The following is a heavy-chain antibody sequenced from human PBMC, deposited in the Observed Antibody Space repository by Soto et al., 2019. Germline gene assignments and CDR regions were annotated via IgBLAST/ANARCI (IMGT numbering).Heavy chain of an antibody. J-gene: IGHJ3*02. CDR3: ARDESQPDPAAFDI. CDR2: ISSSSSYI. V-gene: IGHV3-21*01. Sequence: PGGSLRLCCAASGFTFSSYSMNWVRQAPGKGLEWVSSISSSSSYIYYADSVKGRFTISRDNAKNSLYLQMNSLRAEDTAVYYCARDESQPDPAAFDISGQGTTVTVSS. CDR1: GFTFSSYS.